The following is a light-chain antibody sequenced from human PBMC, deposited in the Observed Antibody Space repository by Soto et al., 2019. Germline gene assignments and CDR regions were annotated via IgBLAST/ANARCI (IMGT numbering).Light chain of an antibody. J-gene: IGKJ5*01. Sequence: DIVMTQSPATLSVSPGERATLSCRASQNVGNNLVWYQQKPGQAPRLLIYGASTRAAGIPDRFSGSGSGTEFTLTISSVEPEDFAMYYCHQRNQFGQGTRLEIK. V-gene: IGKV3-15*01. CDR2: GAS. CDR3: HQRNQ. CDR1: QNVGNN.